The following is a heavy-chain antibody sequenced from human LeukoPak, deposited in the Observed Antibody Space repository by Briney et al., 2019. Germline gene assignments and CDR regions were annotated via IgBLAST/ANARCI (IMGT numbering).Heavy chain of an antibody. D-gene: IGHD4-17*01. CDR3: ARGFRSVTTWGYFDY. V-gene: IGHV3-66*01. CDR1: GFTVSTNY. J-gene: IGHJ4*02. CDR2: VYSGGGT. Sequence: GSRRLSCAASGFTVSTNYMSWVRQAPGKGLEWVSLVYSGGGTYYADSVKGRFTISRDNSRNTLSLQMNSLRVDDTAVYYCARGFRSVTTWGYFDYWGQGALVTVSS.